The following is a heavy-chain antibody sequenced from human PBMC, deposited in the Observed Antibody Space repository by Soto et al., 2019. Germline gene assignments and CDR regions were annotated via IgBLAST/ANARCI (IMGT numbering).Heavy chain of an antibody. CDR1: GGTFSSYA. CDR3: ARAPWGSGYLYYYYGMDV. J-gene: IGHJ6*02. CDR2: IIPTLGTA. Sequence: QVQLVQSGAEVKKPGSSVKVSCKASGGTFSSYAISWVRQAPGQGLEGMGGIIPTLGTANYAQKFQGRVTITADESTSTAYMELSSLRSEDTAVYYCARAPWGSGYLYYYYGMDVWGQGTTVTVSS. V-gene: IGHV1-69*01. D-gene: IGHD3-22*01.